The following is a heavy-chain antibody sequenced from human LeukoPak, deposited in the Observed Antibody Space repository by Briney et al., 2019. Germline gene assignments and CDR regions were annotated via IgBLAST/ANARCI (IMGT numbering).Heavy chain of an antibody. CDR2: INPNSGGT. V-gene: IGHV1-2*02. J-gene: IGHJ6*03. CDR1: GYTFTGYY. Sequence: ASVKVSCKVSGYTFTGYYMHWVRQAPGQGLEWMGWINPNSGGTNYAQKFQGRVTMTRDTSISTAYMELSRLRSDDTAVYYCARAGTTVTTYYYYMDVWGKGTTVTVSS. CDR3: ARAGTTVTTYYYYMDV. D-gene: IGHD4-11*01.